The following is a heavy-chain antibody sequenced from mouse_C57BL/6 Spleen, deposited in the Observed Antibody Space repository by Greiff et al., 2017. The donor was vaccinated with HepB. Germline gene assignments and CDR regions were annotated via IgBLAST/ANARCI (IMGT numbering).Heavy chain of an antibody. CDR1: GYTFTSYW. D-gene: IGHD1-1*01. J-gene: IGHJ1*03. CDR3: ASGGSSLCWYFDV. CDR2: INPSSGYT. V-gene: IGHV1-7*01. Sequence: VQLQQSRAELAKPGASVKLSCKASGYTFTSYWMHWVKQRPGQGLEWIGYINPSSGYTKYNQKFKDKATLTADKSSSTACMQLSSLTYEDSAVYYWASGGSSLCWYFDVWGKGTTVNVSS.